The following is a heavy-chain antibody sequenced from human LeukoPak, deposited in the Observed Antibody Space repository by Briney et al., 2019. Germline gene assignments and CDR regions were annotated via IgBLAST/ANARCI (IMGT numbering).Heavy chain of an antibody. CDR2: INPNSGGT. CDR1: GYTFTSYG. D-gene: IGHD6-13*01. CDR3: ARVREIAAAASLGY. J-gene: IGHJ4*02. Sequence: ASVKVSCKASGYTFTSYGISWVRQAPGQGLEWMGWINPNSGGTNYAQKFQGRVTMTRDTSISTAYMELSRLRSDDTAVYYCARVREIAAAASLGYWGQGTLVTVSS. V-gene: IGHV1-2*02.